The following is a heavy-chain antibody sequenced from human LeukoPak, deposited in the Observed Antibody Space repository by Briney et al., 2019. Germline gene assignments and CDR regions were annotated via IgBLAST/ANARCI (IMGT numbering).Heavy chain of an antibody. J-gene: IGHJ4*02. Sequence: GESLKISCKGSGYSFTSYWIGWVRQMPGKGLEWMGIIYPSDSDTRYSPSFQGQVTILADKSISTAYLQWSSLKASDTAMYYCARQAYSSSWYWWGQGTLVTVSS. D-gene: IGHD6-13*01. CDR1: GYSFTSYW. CDR2: IYPSDSDT. CDR3: ARQAYSSSWYW. V-gene: IGHV5-51*01.